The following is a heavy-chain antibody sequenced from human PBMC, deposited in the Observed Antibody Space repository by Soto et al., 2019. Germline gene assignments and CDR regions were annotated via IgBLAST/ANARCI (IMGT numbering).Heavy chain of an antibody. V-gene: IGHV4-39*01. CDR3: ARLGGYCSSTSCYGYYGMDV. CDR2: FYYSGST. CDR1: GGSISSGPYS. J-gene: IGHJ6*02. Sequence: SETLSLTCTASGGSISSGPYSWGWIRQPPGKGLEWIGTFYYSGSTNYNPSLESRVTISVDTSKNQFSLKVSSVTAADTAVYYCARLGGYCSSTSCYGYYGMDVWGQGTTVTVSS. D-gene: IGHD2-2*01.